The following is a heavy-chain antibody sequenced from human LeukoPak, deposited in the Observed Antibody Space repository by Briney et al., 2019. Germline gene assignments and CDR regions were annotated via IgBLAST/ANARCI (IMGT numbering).Heavy chain of an antibody. V-gene: IGHV3-23*01. D-gene: IGHD6-6*01. CDR1: WFTLRSSS. Sequence: GGSPRLFCAAPWFTLRSSSQSWGRPAPGEGVGWGSTIRISGENTYYADSVKGRFTISRDTSRNTLYLQMHSLRAEDTAVYYCARLISTSSSRFSDYWGQGTLVTVSS. J-gene: IGHJ4*02. CDR3: ARLISTSSSRFSDY. CDR2: IRISGENT.